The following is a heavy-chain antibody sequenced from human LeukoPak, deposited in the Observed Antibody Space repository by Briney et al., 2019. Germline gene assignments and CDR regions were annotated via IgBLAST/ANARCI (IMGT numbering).Heavy chain of an antibody. CDR3: ARHLSGITGYTYGRGVDY. CDR2: IKKDGSEK. D-gene: IGHD5-18*01. CDR1: GFTFSSYW. J-gene: IGHJ4*02. V-gene: IGHV3-7*01. Sequence: GGSLRLSCAASGFTFSSYWMSWVRQAPGKGLEWVANIKKDGSEKYYVDSVKGRFTISKDNAKTSLYLQMNSLRAEDTAVYYCARHLSGITGYTYGRGVDYWGQGTLVTVSS.